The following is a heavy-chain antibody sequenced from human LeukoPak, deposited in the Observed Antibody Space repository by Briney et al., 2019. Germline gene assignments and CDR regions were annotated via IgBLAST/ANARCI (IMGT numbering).Heavy chain of an antibody. J-gene: IGHJ4*02. Sequence: PGGSLRLSCAASGFTFDDYAMHWVRQAPGEGLEWVSLISWNSDIIAYADSVKGRFTISRDNAKNSLYLQMNSLRAEDTAVYYCARFTFGGVIASMDYWGQGTLVTVSS. CDR1: GFTFDDYA. D-gene: IGHD3-16*02. CDR2: ISWNSDII. V-gene: IGHV3-9*01. CDR3: ARFTFGGVIASMDY.